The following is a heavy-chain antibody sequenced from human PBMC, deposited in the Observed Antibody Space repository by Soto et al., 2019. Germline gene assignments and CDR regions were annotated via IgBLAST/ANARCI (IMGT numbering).Heavy chain of an antibody. Sequence: ASVKVSCKASGYTFTNYAVLWVRHAPGQRLDGMVWINAGNGNTRFSQNLQGRVTITRDTSARTVYMELTSLRSEDTAVYYCATGHLAVVPVASWFYYMDVWGKGTTVTVSS. D-gene: IGHD2-2*01. J-gene: IGHJ6*03. CDR2: INAGNGNT. CDR1: GYTFTNYA. CDR3: ATGHLAVVPVASWFYYMDV. V-gene: IGHV1-3*01.